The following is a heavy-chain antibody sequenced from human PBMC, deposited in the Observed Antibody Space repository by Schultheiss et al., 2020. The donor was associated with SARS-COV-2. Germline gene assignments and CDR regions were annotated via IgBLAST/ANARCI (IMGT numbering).Heavy chain of an antibody. CDR3: ARGRTGGYGMDV. CDR2: ISYDGSNK. J-gene: IGHJ6*02. Sequence: SLKISCAASGFTFSSYAMHWVRQAPGKGLEWVAVISYDGSNKYYADSVKGRFTISRDNSKNTLYLQMNSLRAEDTAVYYCARGRTGGYGMDVWGQGTTVTVSS. CDR1: GFTFSSYA. V-gene: IGHV3-30*01. D-gene: IGHD3-10*01.